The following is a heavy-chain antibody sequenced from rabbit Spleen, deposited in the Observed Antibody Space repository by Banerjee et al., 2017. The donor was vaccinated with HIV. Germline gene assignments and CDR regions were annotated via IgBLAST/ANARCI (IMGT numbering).Heavy chain of an antibody. Sequence: QSLEESGGDLVKPGASLTLTCKASGVSFSFNSYMCWVRQAPGKGLEWIACIDAGNSGFTYFASWAKGRFTISKTSSTTVTLHMTSLTAADTATYFCARDTSSSFSSYGMDLWAQGPSSPS. D-gene: IGHD1-1*01. V-gene: IGHV1S40*01. CDR3: ARDTSSSFSSYGMDL. CDR2: IDAGNSGFT. J-gene: IGHJ6*01. CDR1: GVSFSFNSY.